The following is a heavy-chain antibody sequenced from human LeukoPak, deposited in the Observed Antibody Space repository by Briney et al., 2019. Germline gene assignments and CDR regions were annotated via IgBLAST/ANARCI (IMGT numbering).Heavy chain of an antibody. CDR1: GGSISGYNYY. CDR3: ARLVAYCSSTSCSFDY. V-gene: IGHV4-39*01. J-gene: IGHJ4*02. D-gene: IGHD2-2*01. CDR2: VNYSGST. Sequence: SETLSLTCTVSGGSISGYNYYWGWIRQPPGKGLEWIGSVNYSGSTYYNPSVKSRVTMSVDTSKNQFSLKLSSVTAADTAVYYCARLVAYCSSTSCSFDYWGQGTLVAVSS.